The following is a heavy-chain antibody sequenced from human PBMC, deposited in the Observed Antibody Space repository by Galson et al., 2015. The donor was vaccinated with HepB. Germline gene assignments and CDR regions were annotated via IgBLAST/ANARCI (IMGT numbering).Heavy chain of an antibody. D-gene: IGHD2-8*02. V-gene: IGHV3-11*01. CDR1: GFTFNDYS. CDR3: ARVSPGGDYYYYMDV. Sequence: SLRLSCAASGFTFNDYSMSRIRQAPGKGLEWVSYISSSDNTIYYADSVKGRFTISRANAKNSLYLQMNSLRAEDTAVYYCARVSPGGDYYYYMDVWGKGTTVTVSS. CDR2: ISSSDNTI. J-gene: IGHJ6*03.